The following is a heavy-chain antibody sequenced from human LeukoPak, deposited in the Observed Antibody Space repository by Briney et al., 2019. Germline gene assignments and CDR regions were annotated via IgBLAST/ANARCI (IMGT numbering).Heavy chain of an antibody. V-gene: IGHV4-39*01. CDR2: LYYSGST. D-gene: IGHD1-26*01. CDR1: GGSISSSTFY. Sequence: PSETLSLTCTVSGGSISSSTFYWGWIRQPPGKGLEWIGSLYYSGSTYYNPSLKSRVTISVDTSKNQFSLRLNSVTAADTAMYYCVKSGGYGLIDYWGPGTLVTVSS. CDR3: VKSGGYGLIDY. J-gene: IGHJ4*02.